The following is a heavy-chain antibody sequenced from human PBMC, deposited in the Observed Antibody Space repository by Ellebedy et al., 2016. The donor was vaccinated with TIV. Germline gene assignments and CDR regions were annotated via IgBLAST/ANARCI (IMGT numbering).Heavy chain of an antibody. Sequence: AASVKVSCKVSGYTLTELSMHWVRQAPGKGLEWMGGFDPEDGETIYAQKFQGRVTMTEDTSTDTAYMELSSLRSEDTAVYYCATRGYYDSSGYYYFDYWGQGTLVTVSS. CDR1: GYTLTELS. CDR2: FDPEDGET. CDR3: ATRGYYDSSGYYYFDY. D-gene: IGHD3-22*01. V-gene: IGHV1-24*01. J-gene: IGHJ4*02.